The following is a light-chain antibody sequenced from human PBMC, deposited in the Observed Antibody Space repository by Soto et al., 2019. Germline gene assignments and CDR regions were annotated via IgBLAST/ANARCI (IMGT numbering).Light chain of an antibody. Sequence: DNQLTHSPSTLCGPVFERRTMXHPPSQTISSRLASYQQKPGKAPKRLIYKASTLKSGVPSRFSGSGSGTEFTLTISSLQPDDFATYYCQHYNSYSEAFGQGTKVDIK. CDR3: QHYNSYSEA. CDR2: KAS. V-gene: IGKV1-5*03. CDR1: QTISSR. J-gene: IGKJ1*01.